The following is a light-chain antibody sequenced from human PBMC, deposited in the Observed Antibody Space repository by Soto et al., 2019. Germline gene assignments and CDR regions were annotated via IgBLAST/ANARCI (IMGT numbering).Light chain of an antibody. CDR1: QSVLYSSNNKNY. CDR2: WAS. J-gene: IGKJ1*01. Sequence: DIVMTQSPDSLAVSLGERATINCKSSQSVLYSSNNKNYLAGYQQKPGQPPKLLIYWASTRESGVPDRFSGSGSGTDFTLTISSLQAEDVAVYYCQQYYSTLRTFGQGTKVELK. CDR3: QQYYSTLRT. V-gene: IGKV4-1*01.